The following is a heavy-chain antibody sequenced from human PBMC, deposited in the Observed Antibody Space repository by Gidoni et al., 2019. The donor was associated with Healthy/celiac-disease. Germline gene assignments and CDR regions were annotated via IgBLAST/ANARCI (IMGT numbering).Heavy chain of an antibody. CDR1: GGTFSSDA. CDR3: ARQIVATGDVDY. CDR2: IIPIFGTA. Sequence: QVQLVQSGAEVKKPGSSVKVTCKASGGTFSSDAISWVRQAPGQGLEWKGGIIPIFGTANYAQKFQGRVTITADESTSTAYMELSSLRSEDTAVYYCARQIVATGDVDYWGQGTLVTVSS. J-gene: IGHJ4*02. V-gene: IGHV1-69*01. D-gene: IGHD5-12*01.